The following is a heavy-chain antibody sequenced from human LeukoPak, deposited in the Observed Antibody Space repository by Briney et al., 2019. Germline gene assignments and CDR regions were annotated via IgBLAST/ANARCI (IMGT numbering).Heavy chain of an antibody. CDR1: GFTFSSYA. CDR2: ISYDGSNK. D-gene: IGHD3-10*01. V-gene: IGHV3-30*04. J-gene: IGHJ4*02. CDR3: ARGRHYYGSGRYSDY. Sequence: PGGSLRLSCAASGFTFSSYAMHWVRQAPGKGLEWVAVISYDGSNKYYADSVKGRFTISRGNSKNTLYLQMNSLRAEDTAVYYCARGRHYYGSGRYSDYWGQGTLVTVSS.